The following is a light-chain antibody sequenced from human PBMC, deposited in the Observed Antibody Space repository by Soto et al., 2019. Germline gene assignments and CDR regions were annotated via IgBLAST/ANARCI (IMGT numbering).Light chain of an antibody. J-gene: IGLJ2*01. CDR3: SSYTSSSTVV. CDR1: SSYVGGYNY. CDR2: DVS. V-gene: IGLV2-14*01. Sequence: QSALTQPASVSGSPGQSITISCTGTSSYVGGYNYVSWYQQHPGKAPKLMIYDVSNRPSGVSNRFSGSKSGNTASLTISGLQAEDEADYYCSSYTSSSTVVFGGGPKLTVL.